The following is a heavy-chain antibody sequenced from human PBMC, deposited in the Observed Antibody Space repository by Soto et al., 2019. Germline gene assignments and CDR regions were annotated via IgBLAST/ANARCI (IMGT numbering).Heavy chain of an antibody. V-gene: IGHV3-33*01. CDR3: ARDSASVVVTAVGDY. CDR2: IWYDGSNK. Sequence: LRLSCAASGFTFSSYGMHWVRQAPGKGLEWVAVIWYDGSNKYYADSVKGRFTISRDNSKNTLYLQMNSLRAEDTAVYYCARDSASVVVTAVGDYWGQGTLVTVSS. D-gene: IGHD2-21*02. CDR1: GFTFSSYG. J-gene: IGHJ4*02.